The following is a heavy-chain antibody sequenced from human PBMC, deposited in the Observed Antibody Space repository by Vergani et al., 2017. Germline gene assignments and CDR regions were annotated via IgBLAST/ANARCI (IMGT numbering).Heavy chain of an antibody. CDR1: GFTFSSHA. J-gene: IGHJ5*02. V-gene: IGHV3-23*01. D-gene: IGHD5/OR15-5a*01. Sequence: EVQLLQSEGAVVQPGGSLRLSCVASGFTFSSHAMSWVRQGHGQGLEWVSSIKNTGDSTNYVDSVKGRFTISRDNSKSTMYLQKNSLRDEDMGVYYCAGDLRLLYNRIDRWGKGTLVTVSS. CDR3: AGDLRLLYNRIDR. CDR2: IKNTGDST.